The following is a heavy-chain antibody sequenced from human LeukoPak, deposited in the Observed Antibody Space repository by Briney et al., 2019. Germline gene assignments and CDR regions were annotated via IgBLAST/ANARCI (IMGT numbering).Heavy chain of an antibody. D-gene: IGHD2-8*01. CDR2: ISAYNGNT. V-gene: IGHV1-18*01. CDR1: GYTFTSYG. CDR3: ARDHACGNGVCSYFDS. J-gene: IGHJ4*02. Sequence: ASVKVSCKASGYTFTSYGISWVRQAPGQGLEWMGWISAYNGNTNYAQKLQGRVTMTTDTSTSTAYMELRSLRSDDTAVYYCARDHACGNGVCSYFDSWAREPRSPSPQ.